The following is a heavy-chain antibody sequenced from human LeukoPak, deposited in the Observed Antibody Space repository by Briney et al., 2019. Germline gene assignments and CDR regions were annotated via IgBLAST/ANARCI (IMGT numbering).Heavy chain of an antibody. Sequence: SGGSLRLSCAASGFTVSSNYMTWVRQAPGQGLEWVSSIYTSGTTYFADSVKGRFTISRDNSKNTVYLQMNSLRAEDTAVYYCAAVHWNAFDMWGQGTMGTVSS. D-gene: IGHD1-1*01. CDR1: GFTVSSNY. CDR3: AAVHWNAFDM. CDR2: IYTSGTT. J-gene: IGHJ3*02. V-gene: IGHV3-53*01.